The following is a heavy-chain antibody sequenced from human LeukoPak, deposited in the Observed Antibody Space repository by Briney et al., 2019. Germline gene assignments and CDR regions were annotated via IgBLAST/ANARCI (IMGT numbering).Heavy chain of an antibody. J-gene: IGHJ5*02. CDR2: IYTSGST. Sequence: SETLSLTCTVSGGSINIYYWSWIRQPAGKGLEWIGRIYTSGSTNYNPSLKSRVTMSVDTSKNQFSLKLSSVTAADTAIYYCARGPLTVTKGFDPWGQGTLVTVSS. CDR3: ARGPLTVTKGFDP. V-gene: IGHV4-4*07. CDR1: GGSINIYY. D-gene: IGHD4-17*01.